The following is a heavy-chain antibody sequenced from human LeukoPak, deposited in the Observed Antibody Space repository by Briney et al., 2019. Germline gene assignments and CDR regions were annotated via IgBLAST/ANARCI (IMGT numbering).Heavy chain of an antibody. CDR3: ARGDLRAYCGGDCLDAFDI. Sequence: ASVKVSRKASGYTFTSYDINWVRQATGQGLEWMGWMNPNSGNTGYAQKFQGRVTITRNTSISTAYMELSSLRSEDTAVYYCARGDLRAYCGGDCLDAFDIWGQGTMVTVSS. J-gene: IGHJ3*02. V-gene: IGHV1-8*03. CDR2: MNPNSGNT. D-gene: IGHD2-21*02. CDR1: GYTFTSYD.